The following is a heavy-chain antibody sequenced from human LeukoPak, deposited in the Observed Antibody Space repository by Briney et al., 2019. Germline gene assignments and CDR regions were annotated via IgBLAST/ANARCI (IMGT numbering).Heavy chain of an antibody. D-gene: IGHD4-11*01. V-gene: IGHV1-46*01. CDR1: GYSFSAHY. Sequence: ASVKVSCKASGYSFSAHYMHWIRQAPGQGLEWMGIINPSGGSTSYAQKFQGRVTMTRDTSTSTVYMELSSLRSEDTAVYYCAGAGDYSIDYWGQGTLVTVSS. CDR3: AGAGDYSIDY. J-gene: IGHJ4*02. CDR2: INPSGGST.